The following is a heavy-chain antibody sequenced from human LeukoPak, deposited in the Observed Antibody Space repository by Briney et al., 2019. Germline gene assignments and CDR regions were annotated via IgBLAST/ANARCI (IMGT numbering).Heavy chain of an antibody. V-gene: IGHV3-48*03. Sequence: GGSLRLSCAASGFTFSSYEMNWVRQAPGKGLEWVSYISSSGSTIYYADSVKGRFTISRDNAKNPLYLQMNSLRAEDTAVYYCARVFCSGGSCSFDYWGQGTLVTVSS. CDR2: ISSSGSTI. CDR3: ARVFCSGGSCSFDY. D-gene: IGHD2-15*01. J-gene: IGHJ4*02. CDR1: GFTFSSYE.